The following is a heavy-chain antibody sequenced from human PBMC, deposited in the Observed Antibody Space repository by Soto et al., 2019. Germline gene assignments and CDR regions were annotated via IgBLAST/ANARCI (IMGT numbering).Heavy chain of an antibody. D-gene: IGHD4-17*01. CDR2: IYYSGST. Sequence: SETLSLTCAVSGGSIRGSDYYWGWIRQPPGKGLEWIGSIYYSGSTYYNPSLKSRVTISVDTSKNQFSLKLSSVTAADTAVYYCARHRVVSPVTTWGSSFDPWGQGTLVTVSS. V-gene: IGHV4-39*01. CDR3: ARHRVVSPVTTWGSSFDP. J-gene: IGHJ5*02. CDR1: GGSIRGSDYY.